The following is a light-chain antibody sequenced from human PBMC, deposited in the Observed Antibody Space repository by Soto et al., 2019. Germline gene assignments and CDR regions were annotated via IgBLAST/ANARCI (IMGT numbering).Light chain of an antibody. J-gene: IGKJ1*01. CDR2: WAS. Sequence: DIVMTQSPDSLAVSLGERATINCKSSQSVLYSSNNKNYLAWYQQKPGQPPKLLIYWASTRASGVPDRFSGSGSGTDSTLTISCLQAEDVVFYYCQQYYSHVRTFGQGTKLEIK. CDR3: QQYYSHVRT. V-gene: IGKV4-1*01. CDR1: QSVLYSSNNKNY.